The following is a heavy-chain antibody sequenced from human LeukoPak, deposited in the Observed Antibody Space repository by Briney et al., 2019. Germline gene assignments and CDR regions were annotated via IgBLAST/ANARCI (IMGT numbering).Heavy chain of an antibody. CDR2: IYYSGDT. J-gene: IGHJ5*02. CDR1: RGSISGYS. D-gene: IGHD4/OR15-4a*01. CDR3: VRGPYGASISKWFDP. V-gene: IGHV4-59*01. Sequence: PSETLSLTCTVSRGSISGYSWSWIRQSPGGGLEWIGYIYYSGDTAYNPSLRSRVTLSVDTSKNQFSLQLRSVTTADTAVYYCVRGPYGASISKWFDPWGQGIQVIVSP.